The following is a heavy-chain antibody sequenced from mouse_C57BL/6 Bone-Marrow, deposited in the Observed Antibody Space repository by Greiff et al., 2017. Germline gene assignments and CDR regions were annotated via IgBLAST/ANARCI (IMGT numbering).Heavy chain of an antibody. V-gene: IGHV5-6*01. CDR1: GFTFSSYG. CDR3: ARRDYCAMDY. J-gene: IGHJ4*01. Sequence: EVQLVEPGGDLVKPGGSLKLSCAASGFTFSSYGMSWVRQTPDKRLEWVATISSGGSYTYYQDSVKGRFTISRDNAKNTLYLQMSSLKSEDTAMYYCARRDYCAMDYWGQGTSVTVSS. CDR2: ISSGGSYT.